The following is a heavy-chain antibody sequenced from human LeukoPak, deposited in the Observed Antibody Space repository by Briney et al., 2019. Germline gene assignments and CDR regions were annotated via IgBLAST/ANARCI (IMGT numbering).Heavy chain of an antibody. CDR3: ARHWEGVESDAFDI. CDR1: GFTFEIYW. CDR2: IREDGSEK. J-gene: IGHJ3*02. Sequence: GGSLRLSCAASGFTFEIYWMSWVRQAPGKGLEWVANIREDGSEKNYVDSVKGRFTISRDNAKNSLYLQMNSLRADDTAVYYCARHWEGVESDAFDIWGQGTMVTVSS. D-gene: IGHD1-26*01. V-gene: IGHV3-7*04.